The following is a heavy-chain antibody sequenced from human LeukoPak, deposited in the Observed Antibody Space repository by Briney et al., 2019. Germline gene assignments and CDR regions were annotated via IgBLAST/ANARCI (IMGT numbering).Heavy chain of an antibody. J-gene: IGHJ4*02. D-gene: IGHD3-22*01. CDR2: INPNSGDT. V-gene: IGHV1-2*02. CDR3: ARGYDSGGYYLPDH. CDR1: GYTFTGYY. Sequence: ASVKVSCKSSGYTFTGYYIHWVRQAPGQGLEWMGWINPNSGDTKYAQKFQGRVTVTRDKSISTAYMELSRLTSDDTAVYYCARGYDSGGYYLPDHWGQGTLVTVFS.